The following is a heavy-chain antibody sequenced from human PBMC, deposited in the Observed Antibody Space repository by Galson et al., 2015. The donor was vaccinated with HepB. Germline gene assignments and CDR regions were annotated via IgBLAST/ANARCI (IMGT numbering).Heavy chain of an antibody. CDR2: IYPGDSDT. J-gene: IGHJ6*03. D-gene: IGHD3-16*02. CDR3: ARVAFRKAFGGVVEYYSYYYMDV. Sequence: QSGAEVKKPGESLEISCKGSEFSFTSYWIGWVRQMPGKGLEWMGIIYPGDSDTRYSPSFQGLVTISADKSIRTAYLQWSSLKASDTAVYYCARVAFRKAFGGVVEYYSYYYMDVWGKGTTVTVSS. V-gene: IGHV5-51*01. CDR1: EFSFTSYW.